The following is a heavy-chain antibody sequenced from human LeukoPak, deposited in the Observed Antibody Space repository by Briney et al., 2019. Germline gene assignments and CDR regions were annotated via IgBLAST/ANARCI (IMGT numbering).Heavy chain of an antibody. CDR2: IYTSGST. D-gene: IGHD6-19*01. J-gene: IGHJ4*02. CDR1: GGSISSGSYY. CDR3: ARDSALYSSGWLFDD. V-gene: IGHV4-61*02. Sequence: PSETLSLTCTVSGGSISSGSYYWSWIRQPAGKGLEWIGRIYTSGSTNYNPSFKSGVTISVDTSKNQFFLKLTSGPTAALPVYYCARDSALYSSGWLFDDWRQGTLVTVYS.